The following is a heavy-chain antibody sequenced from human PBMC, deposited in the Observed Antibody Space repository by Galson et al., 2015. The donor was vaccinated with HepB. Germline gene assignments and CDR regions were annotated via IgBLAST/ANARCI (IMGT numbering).Heavy chain of an antibody. D-gene: IGHD3-3*01. CDR2: INSDGSST. CDR1: GFTFSSYW. J-gene: IGHJ4*02. CDR3: ARLRRPTYYDFWTLSH. Sequence: SLRLPCAASGFTFSSYWMHWVRQAPGKGLVWVSRINSDGSSTSYADSVKGRFTISRDNARNTLYLQMNSLRAEDTAVYYRARLRRPTYYDFWTLSHWGQGTLVTVSS. V-gene: IGHV3-74*01.